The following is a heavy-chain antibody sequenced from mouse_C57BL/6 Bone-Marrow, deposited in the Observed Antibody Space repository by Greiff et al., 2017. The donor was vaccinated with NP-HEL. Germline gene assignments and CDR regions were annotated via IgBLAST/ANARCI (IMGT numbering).Heavy chain of an antibody. CDR3: TQLLRFPFDY. CDR1: GFTFSDAW. Sequence: EVKLMESVVGLVQPGGSMKLSCAASGFTFSDAWMDWVRQSPEKGLEWVAEIRNKANNHATYYAESVKGRFTISRDDSKSSVYLQMNSLRAEDTGIYYCTQLLRFPFDYWGQGTTLTVSS. J-gene: IGHJ2*01. D-gene: IGHD1-1*01. V-gene: IGHV6-6*01. CDR2: IRNKANNHAT.